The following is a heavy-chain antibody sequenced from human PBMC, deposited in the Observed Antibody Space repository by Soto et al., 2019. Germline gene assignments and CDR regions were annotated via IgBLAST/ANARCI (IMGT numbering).Heavy chain of an antibody. D-gene: IGHD2-21*02. CDR3: ARGSYCGGDCYRIRSIYGDY. J-gene: IGHJ4*02. CDR1: GFTFSSYG. V-gene: IGHV3-33*01. CDR2: IWYDGSNK. Sequence: QVQLVESGGGVVQPGRSLRLSCAASGFTFSSYGMHWVRQAPGKGLEWVAVIWYDGSNKYYADSVKGRFTISRDNSKNKLYLQMNSLRAEDTAVYYCARGSYCGGDCYRIRSIYGDYWGQGTLVTVSS.